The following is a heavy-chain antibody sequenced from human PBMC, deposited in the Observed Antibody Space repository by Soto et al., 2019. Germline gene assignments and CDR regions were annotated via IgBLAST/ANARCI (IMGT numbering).Heavy chain of an antibody. J-gene: IGHJ6*03. CDR3: ARSQGGRPLDV. V-gene: IGHV1-46*01. D-gene: IGHD3-16*01. CDR1: RSTFTKFC. Sequence: ASVMVTLEESRSTFTKFCIHCRIPAPGQGLEWMGIINPSGGSTTYPQKFQGRVTLTRDTSTSTVHMELITLRSEDTAVYYCARSQGGRPLDVWG. CDR2: INPSGGST.